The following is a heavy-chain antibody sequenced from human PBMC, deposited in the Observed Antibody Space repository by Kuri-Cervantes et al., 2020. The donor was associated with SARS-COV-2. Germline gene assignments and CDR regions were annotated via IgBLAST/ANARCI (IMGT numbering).Heavy chain of an antibody. V-gene: IGHV3-7*01. CDR1: GFTFSSYW. Sequence: GGSLRLSCAASGFTFSSYWMSWVRQAPGKGLEWVANIKQDGSEKYYVDSVKGRFTISRDNAKNSLYLQMNSLRAEDTAVYYCARTNSGSYFLLDYWGQGTLVTVSS. D-gene: IGHD1-26*01. CDR2: IKQDGSEK. J-gene: IGHJ4*02. CDR3: ARTNSGSYFLLDY.